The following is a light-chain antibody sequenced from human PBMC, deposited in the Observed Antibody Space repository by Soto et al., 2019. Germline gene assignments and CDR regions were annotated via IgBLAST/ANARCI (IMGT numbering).Light chain of an antibody. CDR2: GAT. CDR1: KGSYSS. J-gene: IGKJ1*01. Sequence: TILTESPGKRAMLSWGARKGSYSSAAWYQQNHDQAPRLLNCGATTRATAIPARFSGSGSRTDFPLTVSRLSQEDFAVYCCQHDNRSQTFGQGTKVDIK. CDR3: QHDNRSQT. V-gene: IGKV3D-15*01.